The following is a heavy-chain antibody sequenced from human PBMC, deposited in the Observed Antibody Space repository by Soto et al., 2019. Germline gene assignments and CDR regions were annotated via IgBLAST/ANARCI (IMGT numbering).Heavy chain of an antibody. V-gene: IGHV3-30*03. CDR2: LSYDGNIK. Sequence: GGSLRLSCAASGFTFRSYGMHWVRQAPGKGLEWVAVLSYDGNIKYYADSVRGRFSISRDDSKNKLYLRMNSLRAEDTAVYYCARDLYDSSGYYYLNYYYNYGMDVWGQGTTVTVSS. J-gene: IGHJ6*02. CDR1: GFTFRSYG. CDR3: ARDLYDSSGYYYLNYYYNYGMDV. D-gene: IGHD3-22*01.